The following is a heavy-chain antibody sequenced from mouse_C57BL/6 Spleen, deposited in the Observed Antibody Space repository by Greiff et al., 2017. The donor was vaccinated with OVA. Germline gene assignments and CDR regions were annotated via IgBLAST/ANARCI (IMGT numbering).Heavy chain of an antibody. Sequence: QVQLQQPGAELVKPGASVKMSCKASGYTFTSYWITWVKQRPGQGLEWIGDIYPGSGSTNYNEKFKSKATLTVDTSSSTAYMQRSSLTSEDSAVYYCARDYYGSSYYFDYWGQGTTLTVSS. CDR2: IYPGSGST. CDR1: GYTFTSYW. V-gene: IGHV1-55*01. J-gene: IGHJ2*01. CDR3: ARDYYGSSYYFDY. D-gene: IGHD1-1*01.